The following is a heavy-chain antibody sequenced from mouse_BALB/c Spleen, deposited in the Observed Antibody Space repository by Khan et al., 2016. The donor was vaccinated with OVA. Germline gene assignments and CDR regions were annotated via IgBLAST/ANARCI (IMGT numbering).Heavy chain of an antibody. V-gene: IGHV1-7*01. CDR3: GRRGLFGIFAY. Sequence: VQLQQSGAEVAKPGASVKMSCKASGYTFTAYWIHWVKQRPGQGLEWIGYIDPSTSYTEYNQKFKDKATWTIDKSSSTAYLQLSSLTAEDSAVYYCGRRGLFGIFAYWRQGTLVTVSA. CDR2: IDPSTSYT. CDR1: GYTFTAYW. D-gene: IGHD1-1*01. J-gene: IGHJ3*01.